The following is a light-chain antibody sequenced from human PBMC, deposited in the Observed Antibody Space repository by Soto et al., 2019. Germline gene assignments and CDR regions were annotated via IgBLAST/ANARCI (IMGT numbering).Light chain of an antibody. J-gene: IGKJ4*01. CDR2: DAS. Sequence: ETVLTQSPATLSLSPGERATLSCGASESVSNNYLAWYQQKPGLAPRLLIYDASSRAAGIPDRFSGSGSGTDFTLTISRLEHEDFEVYHCQQYDSSPLTLGGGTKVDIK. CDR1: ESVSNNY. V-gene: IGKV3D-20*01. CDR3: QQYDSSPLT.